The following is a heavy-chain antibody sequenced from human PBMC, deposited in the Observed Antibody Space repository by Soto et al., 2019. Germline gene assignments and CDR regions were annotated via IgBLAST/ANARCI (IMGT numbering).Heavy chain of an antibody. D-gene: IGHD3-3*01. V-gene: IGHV4-30-4*01. CDR2: IYYSGST. J-gene: IGHJ3*02. CDR1: GGSISSGDYY. CDR3: ASVLRFSDNAFDI. Sequence: QVQLQESGPGLVKPSQTLSLTCTVSGGSISSGDYYWSWIRPPPGKGLEWIGYIYYSGSTYYKPSLKSRVNRSVDTAKNQFYQKLSYVTAADKAVYYCASVLRFSDNAFDIWGQGTMVTVSS.